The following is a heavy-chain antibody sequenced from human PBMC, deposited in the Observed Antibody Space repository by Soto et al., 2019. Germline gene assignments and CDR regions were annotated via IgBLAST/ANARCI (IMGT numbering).Heavy chain of an antibody. J-gene: IGHJ4*02. V-gene: IGHV6-1*01. Sequence: KQSQTLSLTCAISGDSVSSNSAAWNWIRQSPSRGLEWLGRTYYRSKWYNDYAVSVKSRITINPDTSKNQFSLQLNSVTPEDTAVYYCARGQAGDRVQFENYYFDYWGQGTLVTVSS. D-gene: IGHD7-27*01. CDR1: GDSVSSNSAA. CDR3: ARGQAGDRVQFENYYFDY. CDR2: TYYRSKWYN.